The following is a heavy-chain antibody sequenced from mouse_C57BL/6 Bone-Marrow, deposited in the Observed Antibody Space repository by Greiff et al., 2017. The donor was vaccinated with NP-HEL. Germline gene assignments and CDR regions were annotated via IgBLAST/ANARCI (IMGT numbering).Heavy chain of an antibody. Sequence: VQLQQSGAELVRPGASVKLSCTASGFNIKDDYMHWVKQRPEQGLEWIGWIDPENGDTEYASKFQGKATITADTSSNTAYLQLSSLTSEDTAVYYCTTLGFTVYYFDYWGQGTTLTVSS. CDR2: IDPENGDT. CDR1: GFNIKDDY. CDR3: TTLGFTVYYFDY. J-gene: IGHJ2*01. V-gene: IGHV14-4*01. D-gene: IGHD1-1*01.